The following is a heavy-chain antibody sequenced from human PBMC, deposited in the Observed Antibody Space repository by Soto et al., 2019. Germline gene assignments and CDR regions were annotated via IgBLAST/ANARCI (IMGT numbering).Heavy chain of an antibody. CDR1: GFSFSSYG. J-gene: IGHJ3*01. Sequence: QIQLVESGGGVVQPGKSLRLSCAASGFSFSSYGMHWVRQAPGKGLEWVAVISYDGSNQYYGDSVKGRFTISRDNSKNTLYLQMSSLRPEYTANYYCAKGALGVTWGAFEVWGQGTLVSVSS. CDR2: ISYDGSNQ. D-gene: IGHD3-10*01. CDR3: AKGALGVTWGAFEV. V-gene: IGHV3-30*18.